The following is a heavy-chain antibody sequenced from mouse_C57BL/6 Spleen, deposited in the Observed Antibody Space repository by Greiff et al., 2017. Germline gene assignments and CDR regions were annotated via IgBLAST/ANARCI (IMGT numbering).Heavy chain of an antibody. CDR1: GYTFTSYW. J-gene: IGHJ4*01. Sequence: VQLQQPGAELVMPGASVKLSCKASGYTFTSYWMHWVKQRPGQGLEWIGEIDPSDSYTNYNQKFKGKSTLTVDKSSSTAYMQLSSLTSEDSAVYYCARGGGRLRGAMDYWGQGTSVTVSS. CDR2: IDPSDSYT. CDR3: ARGGGRLRGAMDY. V-gene: IGHV1-69*01. D-gene: IGHD2-2*01.